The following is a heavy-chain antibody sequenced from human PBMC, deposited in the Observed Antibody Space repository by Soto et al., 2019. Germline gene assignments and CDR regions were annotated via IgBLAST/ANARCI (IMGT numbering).Heavy chain of an antibody. CDR1: GYTFTGYY. J-gene: IGHJ6*02. CDR3: ERVLRLAPRDGMDV. V-gene: IGHV1-2*02. Sequence: ASVKVSCKASGYTFTGYYMHWVRQAPGQGPEWMGWINPNSGGTNYAQKFQGRVTMTRDTSISTAYMELSRLRSDDTAVYYCERVLRLAPRDGMDVWGQGTTGTVS. CDR2: INPNSGGT. D-gene: IGHD3-10*01.